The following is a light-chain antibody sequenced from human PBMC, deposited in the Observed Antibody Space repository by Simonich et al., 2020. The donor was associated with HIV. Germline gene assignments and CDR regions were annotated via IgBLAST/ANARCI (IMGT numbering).Light chain of an antibody. J-gene: IGKJ3*01. Sequence: DIVMTQSPASLAVSLGERDTINCKSSQSVLYSSNIKHSLAWYQQKPGQPPKLLIYWASTRESGVPARFSGSGPGTDFTLTISSMQAEDVAVYHCQQYYSTPVTCGPGTKVDIK. V-gene: IGKV4-1*01. CDR1: QSVLYSSNIKHS. CDR2: WAS. CDR3: QQYYSTPVT.